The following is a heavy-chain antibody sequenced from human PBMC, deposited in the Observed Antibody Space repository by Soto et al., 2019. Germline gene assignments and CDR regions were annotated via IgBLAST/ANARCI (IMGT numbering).Heavy chain of an antibody. CDR2: INPRSGST. V-gene: IGHV1-46*01. Sequence: QVQLVQSGAEMKKPGASVKVSCKASGYTFISYYILWVRQAPGQGLEWMGIINPRSGSTTYAQKFQGRVTMTTDTSTSTDYMELSSLRSDDTAVYYCARGYPSSTRLGWYDPWGQGTLVTVSS. CDR1: GYTFISYY. CDR3: ARGYPSSTRLGWYDP. J-gene: IGHJ5*02. D-gene: IGHD2-2*01.